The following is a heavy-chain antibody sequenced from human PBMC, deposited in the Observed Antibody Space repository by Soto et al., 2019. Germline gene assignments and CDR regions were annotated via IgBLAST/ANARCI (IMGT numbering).Heavy chain of an antibody. V-gene: IGHV3-33*01. CDR3: ARDRGLYAVGNWFDP. J-gene: IGHJ5*02. D-gene: IGHD2-2*01. CDR2: IWYDGSNK. CDR1: GFTFSSYG. Sequence: TGGSLRLSCAASGFTFSSYGMHWVRQAPGKGLEWVAVIWYDGSNKYYADSVKGRFTISRDNSKNTLYLQMNSLRAEDTAVYYCARDRGLYAVGNWFDPWGQGTLVTVSS.